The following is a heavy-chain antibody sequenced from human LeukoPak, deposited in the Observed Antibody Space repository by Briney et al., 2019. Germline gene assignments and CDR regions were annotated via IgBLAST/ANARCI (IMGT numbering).Heavy chain of an antibody. Sequence: ASVKVSCKASGYTFTGYYMHWVRQAPGQGHEWMGRINPNSGGTNYAQNFQGRVTMTRDTSISTAYMEVSSLISDDTAVYYCARDLGRDGYNYYSWGQGTLVTVSS. V-gene: IGHV1-2*06. CDR2: INPNSGGT. D-gene: IGHD5-24*01. J-gene: IGHJ4*02. CDR1: GYTFTGYY. CDR3: ARDLGRDGYNYYS.